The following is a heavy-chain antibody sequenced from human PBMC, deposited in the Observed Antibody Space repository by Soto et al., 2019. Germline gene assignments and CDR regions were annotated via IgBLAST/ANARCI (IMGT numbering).Heavy chain of an antibody. D-gene: IGHD1-26*01. Sequence: ASVKVSCKVSGYTLTELSMHWVRQAPGKELEWMGGFDPEDGETIYAQKFQGRVTMTEDTSTDTAYMELSSLRSEDTAVYYCATVLSGSYLLGYWGQGTLVTVSS. V-gene: IGHV1-24*01. CDR2: FDPEDGET. J-gene: IGHJ4*02. CDR1: GYTLTELS. CDR3: ATVLSGSYLLGY.